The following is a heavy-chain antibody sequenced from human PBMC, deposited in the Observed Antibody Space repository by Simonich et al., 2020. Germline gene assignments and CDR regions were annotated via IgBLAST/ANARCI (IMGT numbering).Heavy chain of an antibody. D-gene: IGHD1-26*01. Sequence: QVQLVQSGAEVKKPGASVKVSCKASGYTFTSYYMHWVRQAPGQGLEWMGIINPSGGSKSHAQKFQGRVTMTRDTSTSTVYMELSSLRSEDTAVYYCASADSGSYLGYYYYYYGMDVWGQGTTVTVSS. J-gene: IGHJ6*02. CDR3: ASADSGSYLGYYYYYYGMDV. CDR1: GYTFTSYY. V-gene: IGHV1-46*01. CDR2: INPSGGSK.